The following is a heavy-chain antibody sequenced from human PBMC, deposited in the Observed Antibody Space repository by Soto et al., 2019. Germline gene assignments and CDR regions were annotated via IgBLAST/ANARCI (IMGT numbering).Heavy chain of an antibody. Sequence: KPSETLSLTCTVSGGSISSSSYYWGWIRQPPGKGLEWIGSIYYSGSTYYNPSLKSRVTISVDTSKNQFSLKLSSVTAADTAVYYCARQAELGIAAAVDYWGQGTLVTVS. CDR3: ARQAELGIAAAVDY. J-gene: IGHJ4*02. D-gene: IGHD6-13*01. CDR1: GGSISSSSYY. CDR2: IYYSGST. V-gene: IGHV4-39*01.